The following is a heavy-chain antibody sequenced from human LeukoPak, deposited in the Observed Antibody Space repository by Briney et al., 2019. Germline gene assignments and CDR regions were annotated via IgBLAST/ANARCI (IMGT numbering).Heavy chain of an antibody. Sequence: GGSLRLSCAASGFTFSSYWMSWVRQAPGKGLEWVANIKQDGSEKYYVDSEKGRFTISRDNAKNSLYLQMNSLRAEDTAVYYCARDLAITMIGAFDVWGQGTMVTVSS. J-gene: IGHJ3*01. CDR3: ARDLAITMIGAFDV. D-gene: IGHD3-22*01. V-gene: IGHV3-7*01. CDR1: GFTFSSYW. CDR2: IKQDGSEK.